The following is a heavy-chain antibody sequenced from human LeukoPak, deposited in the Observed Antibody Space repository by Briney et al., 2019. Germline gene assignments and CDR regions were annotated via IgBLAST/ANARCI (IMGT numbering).Heavy chain of an antibody. D-gene: IGHD1-26*01. CDR3: ASDRESVGPSYGMDV. V-gene: IGHV3-30-3*01. J-gene: IGHJ6*02. CDR1: GFTFRNYA. Sequence: GGSLRLSCAVSGFTFRNYAMRWVRQAPGKGLEWVAVISYHGSNRYYAGSVKGRITISRDNSENTLYLQMNSLRAEDTAVYYCASDRESVGPSYGMDVWGQGTTVTVSS. CDR2: ISYHGSNR.